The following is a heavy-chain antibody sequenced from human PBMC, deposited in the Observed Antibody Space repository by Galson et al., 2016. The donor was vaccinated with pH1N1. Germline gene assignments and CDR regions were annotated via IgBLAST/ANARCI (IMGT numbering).Heavy chain of an antibody. CDR3: AKADGYNYGPYDY. D-gene: IGHD5-18*01. CDR1: GFTFDDYA. V-gene: IGHV3-9*01. J-gene: IGHJ4*02. Sequence: SLRLSCAASGFTFDDYAMHWFRQAPGKGLEWVSGISWNSGSIGYADSVKGRFTISRDNAKNSLYLQMNSLRAEDTALYYCAKADGYNYGPYDYWGQGTLVTVSS. CDR2: ISWNSGSI.